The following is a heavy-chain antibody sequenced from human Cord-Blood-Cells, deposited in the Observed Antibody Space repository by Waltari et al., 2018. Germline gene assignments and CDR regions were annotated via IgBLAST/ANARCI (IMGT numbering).Heavy chain of an antibody. J-gene: IGHJ4*02. CDR3: ARPSGGGIALFDY. D-gene: IGHD6-13*01. V-gene: IGHV4-39*01. Sequence: QLQLQESGPGLVTPSETLSLTCTVSGGSIRSSSYYWGWLRQPPGKGLEWIGSIYYSGSTYYNPSLKSRVTISVDTSKNQFSLKLSSVTAADTAVYYCARPSGGGIALFDYWGQGTLVTVSS. CDR2: IYYSGST. CDR1: GGSIRSSSYY.